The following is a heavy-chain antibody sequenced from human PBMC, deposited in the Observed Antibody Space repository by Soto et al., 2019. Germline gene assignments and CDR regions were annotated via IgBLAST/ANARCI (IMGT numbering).Heavy chain of an antibody. V-gene: IGHV1-18*01. J-gene: IGHJ5*02. Sequence: GASVKVSCTASGYTFTSYGISWVRQAPGQGLEWMGWISVYNGNTNYAQKLQGRVTMTTDTSTSTAYMELRSLRSDDTAVYYCARGDIVVVGEWFDPWGQGTLVTVSS. D-gene: IGHD2-2*01. CDR3: ARGDIVVVGEWFDP. CDR1: GYTFTSYG. CDR2: ISVYNGNT.